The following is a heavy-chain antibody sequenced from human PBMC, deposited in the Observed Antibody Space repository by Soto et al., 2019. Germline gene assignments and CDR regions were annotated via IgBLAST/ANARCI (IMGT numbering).Heavy chain of an antibody. CDR1: GFTFTRYW. D-gene: IGHD5-12*01. Sequence: EVQLVQSGGGLVQPGGSLRLSCAASGFTFTRYWMYWVRQAPGKGLEWVATINPDAREKYYVDSVKGRFTVSRDNAKNSLSLQMDSLRVEDTAVYYCARDVDSGYAQGWWGQGTLVTVSS. J-gene: IGHJ4*02. V-gene: IGHV3-7*01. CDR2: INPDAREK. CDR3: ARDVDSGYAQGW.